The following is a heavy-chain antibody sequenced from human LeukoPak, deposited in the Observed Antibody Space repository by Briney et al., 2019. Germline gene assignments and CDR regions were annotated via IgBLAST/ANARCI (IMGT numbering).Heavy chain of an antibody. J-gene: IGHJ3*01. Sequence: GRSLRLSCAASGFTFSVAAMTWVRQAPGKGLEWVSFIGASGESTYYADSVKGRFTISRDNSKNTLSLQMNSLKVEDTAMYFCAKDIQLSTWGLGTMVTVSS. CDR1: GFTFSVAA. V-gene: IGHV3-23*01. CDR3: AKDIQLST. D-gene: IGHD5-24*01. CDR2: IGASGEST.